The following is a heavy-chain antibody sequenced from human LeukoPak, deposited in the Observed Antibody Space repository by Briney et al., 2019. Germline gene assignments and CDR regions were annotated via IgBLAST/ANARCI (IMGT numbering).Heavy chain of an antibody. V-gene: IGHV4-38-2*01. CDR3: AISGWDSDY. CDR2: IYHSGST. Sequence: SETLSLTCAVSGYSISSGYYWGWIRQPPGKGLEWIGSIYHSGSTYYNPSLKSRVTISVDTSKNQFSLKLSSVTAADTAVYYCAISGWDSDYWGQGTLVTVSS. CDR1: GYSISSGYY. J-gene: IGHJ4*02. D-gene: IGHD6-25*01.